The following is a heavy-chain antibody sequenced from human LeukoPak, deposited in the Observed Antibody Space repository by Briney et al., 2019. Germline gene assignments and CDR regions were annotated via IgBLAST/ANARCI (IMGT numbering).Heavy chain of an antibody. CDR3: ARDALWFGELPNWFDP. CDR2: IYHSGTT. CDR1: GGSISSYY. Sequence: SETLSLTCTVSGGSISSYYWSWIRQPAGKGLEWIGYIYHSGTTNYNPSLKSRVTISVDTSKNQFSLKLSSVTAADTAVYYCARDALWFGELPNWFDPWGQGTLVTVSS. J-gene: IGHJ5*02. V-gene: IGHV4-59*01. D-gene: IGHD3-10*01.